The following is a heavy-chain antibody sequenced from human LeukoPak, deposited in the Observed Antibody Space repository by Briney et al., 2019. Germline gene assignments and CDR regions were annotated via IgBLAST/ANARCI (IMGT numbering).Heavy chain of an antibody. CDR2: ISSSGPT. CDR1: GGSISGYY. Sequence: PSETLSLTCTVSGGSISGYYWHWIRQPAGKGLECIGRISSSGPTNDNPSLKSRVTMSVDTSKNQFSLRLSSVTAADTAVYYCVRDSSSTYFAYWGQGTLVTVSS. V-gene: IGHV4-4*07. D-gene: IGHD2-2*01. J-gene: IGHJ4*02. CDR3: VRDSSSTYFAY.